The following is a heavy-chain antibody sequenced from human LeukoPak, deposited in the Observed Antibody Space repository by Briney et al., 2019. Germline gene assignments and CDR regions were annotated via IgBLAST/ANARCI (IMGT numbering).Heavy chain of an antibody. V-gene: IGHV1-18*01. J-gene: IGHJ4*02. Sequence: ASVKVSCKASGYTFTSYGISWVRQAPGQGLEWMGWISAYNGNTNYAQKFQGRVTMTRDTSISTAYMELSRLRSDDTAVYYCARAPDTAMVYYFDYWGQGTLVTVSS. CDR1: GYTFTSYG. D-gene: IGHD5-18*01. CDR3: ARAPDTAMVYYFDY. CDR2: ISAYNGNT.